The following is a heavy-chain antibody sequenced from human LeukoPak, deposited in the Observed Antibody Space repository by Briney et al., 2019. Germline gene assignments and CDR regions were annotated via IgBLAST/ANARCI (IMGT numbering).Heavy chain of an antibody. V-gene: IGHV3-23*01. CDR3: ARETSGSYYNWFDP. J-gene: IGHJ5*02. CDR2: ISGSGGNT. Sequence: GVSLRLSCAASGFTFSSYAMSWVRQAPGKGLEWVSAISGSGGNTYYADSVKGRFTISRDNSKNTLYLQMNSLRAEDTAVYYCARETSGSYYNWFDPWGQGTLVTVSS. CDR1: GFTFSSYA. D-gene: IGHD3-10*01.